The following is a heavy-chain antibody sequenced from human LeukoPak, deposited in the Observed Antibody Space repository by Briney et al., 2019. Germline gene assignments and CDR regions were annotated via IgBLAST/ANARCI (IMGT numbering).Heavy chain of an antibody. J-gene: IGHJ4*02. CDR2: ISSNGDST. CDR1: GFTLSRYP. V-gene: IGHV3-64*01. CDR3: ARAYYDSGGYFYDY. D-gene: IGHD3-22*01. Sequence: GGFLRLSCAASGFTLSRYPMHWVRQAPGKGLEYVSAISSNGDSTYYANSVKGRFTISRDNSKNTLYLQMGSLRAEDMAVYYCARAYYDSGGYFYDYWGQGTLVTVSS.